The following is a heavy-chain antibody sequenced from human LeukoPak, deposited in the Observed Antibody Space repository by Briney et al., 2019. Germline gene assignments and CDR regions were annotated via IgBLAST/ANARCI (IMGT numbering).Heavy chain of an antibody. CDR3: ARTYYYDSSGYPGVFQH. CDR1: GFTVSSNY. V-gene: IGHV3-53*01. J-gene: IGHJ1*01. Sequence: AGGSLRLSCAASGFTVSSNYMSWVRQAPGKGLEWVSVIYSGGSTYYADSVKGRFTISRDNSKNTLYLQMNSLRDEDTAVYYCARTYYYDSSGYPGVFQHWGQGTLVTVSS. CDR2: IYSGGST. D-gene: IGHD3-22*01.